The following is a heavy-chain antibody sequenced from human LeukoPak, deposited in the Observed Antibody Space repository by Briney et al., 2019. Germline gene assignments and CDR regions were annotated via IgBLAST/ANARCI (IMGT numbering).Heavy chain of an antibody. CDR2: IIPILGIA. J-gene: IGHJ4*02. V-gene: IGHV1-69*04. D-gene: IGHD3-3*01. CDR3: ARVPAYYDFWSAYYTGFDY. Sequence: SVKVSCKASGGTFSSYAISWVRQAPGQGLEWMGRIIPILGIANYAQKLQGRVTMTTDTSTSTAYMELRSLRSDDTAVYYCARVPAYYDFWSAYYTGFDYWGQGTLVAVSS. CDR1: GGTFSSYA.